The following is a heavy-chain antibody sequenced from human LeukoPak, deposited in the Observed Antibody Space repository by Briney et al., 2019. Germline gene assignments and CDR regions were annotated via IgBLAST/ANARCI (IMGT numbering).Heavy chain of an antibody. J-gene: IGHJ4*02. Sequence: GGSLRFSCAASGFTFSSYAMSWLRQAPGKGLEWVSAIRGSGGSTYYADSVKGRFTISRDNSKNTLYLQMNSLRAEDTAVYYCAKSGSITFDYWGQGTLVTVSS. CDR2: IRGSGGST. CDR1: GFTFSSYA. V-gene: IGHV3-23*01. CDR3: AKSGSITFDY.